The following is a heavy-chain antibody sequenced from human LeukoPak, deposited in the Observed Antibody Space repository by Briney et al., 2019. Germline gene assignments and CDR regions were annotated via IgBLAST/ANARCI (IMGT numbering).Heavy chain of an antibody. J-gene: IGHJ4*02. V-gene: IGHV4-30-4*07. CDR3: ARADMTTVVKFDY. CDR1: GGSISSGGYS. D-gene: IGHD4-23*01. CDR2: IYYSGST. Sequence: PSETLSLTCAVSGGSISSGGYSWSWIRQPPGKGLEWSGYIYYSGSTYYNPSLKSRVTISVDTSKNQFSLKLTSVTAADTAVYYCARADMTTVVKFDYWGQGTLVTVSS.